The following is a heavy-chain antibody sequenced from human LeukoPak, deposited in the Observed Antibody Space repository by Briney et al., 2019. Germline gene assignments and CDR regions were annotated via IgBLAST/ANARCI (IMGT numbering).Heavy chain of an antibody. Sequence: PGGSLRLSCAASGFTFSSYGMHWVRQAPGKGLEWVAVISYDGSNKYYADSVKGRFTISRDNSKNTLYLQMNSLRAEDTAVYYCAKDKLRYEWSLDYWGQGTLVTVSS. V-gene: IGHV3-30*18. CDR3: AKDKLRYEWSLDY. CDR2: ISYDGSNK. D-gene: IGHD3-3*01. CDR1: GFTFSSYG. J-gene: IGHJ4*02.